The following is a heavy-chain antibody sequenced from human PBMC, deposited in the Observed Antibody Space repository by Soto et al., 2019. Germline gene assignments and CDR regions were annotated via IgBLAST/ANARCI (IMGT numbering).Heavy chain of an antibody. V-gene: IGHV1-3*01. CDR3: ATSGWLRFRSLGPNY. J-gene: IGHJ4*02. CDR1: GYTFTSYA. Sequence: GASVKVSCKASGYTFTSYAMHWVRQAPGQRLEWMGWINAGNGNTKYSQKFQGRVTITRDTSASTAYMELSSLRSEDTAVYYCATSGWLRFRSLGPNYWGQGTLVTVSS. D-gene: IGHD5-12*01. CDR2: INAGNGNT.